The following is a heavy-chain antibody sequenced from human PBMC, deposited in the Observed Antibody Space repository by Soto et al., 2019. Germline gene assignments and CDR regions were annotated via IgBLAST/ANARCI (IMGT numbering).Heavy chain of an antibody. V-gene: IGHV3-23*01. CDR1: GLTFSSHA. CDR3: ANVGWI. CDR2: ISDSGDAT. Sequence: EVQLLESGGGLLQPGGSLRLSCEASGLTFSSHAMTWVRQAPGKGLQWVSTISDSGDATYYADSVKGRFSISRDNSKNTLYLQMNSLRAEDTAVYYCANVGWIGGQGTLVTVSS. J-gene: IGHJ4*02. D-gene: IGHD2-2*03.